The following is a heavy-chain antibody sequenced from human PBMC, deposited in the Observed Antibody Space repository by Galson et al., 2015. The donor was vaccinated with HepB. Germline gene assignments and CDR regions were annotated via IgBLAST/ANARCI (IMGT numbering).Heavy chain of an antibody. J-gene: IGHJ5*02. Sequence: CAISGDSVSSNSAAWNWIRQSPSRGLEWLGRTYYRSKWYNDYAVSVKSRITINPDTSKNQFSLQLNSVTPEDTAVYYCARIQLERRSRYNWFDPWGQGTLVTVSS. D-gene: IGHD1-1*01. CDR1: GDSVSSNSAA. CDR2: TYYRSKWYN. V-gene: IGHV6-1*01. CDR3: ARIQLERRSRYNWFDP.